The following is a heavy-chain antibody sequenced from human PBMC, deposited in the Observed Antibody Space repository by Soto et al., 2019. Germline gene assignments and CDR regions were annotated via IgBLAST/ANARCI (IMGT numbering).Heavy chain of an antibody. CDR3: ARRGVVVAATAGYYYYGMDV. Sequence: GESLKISCKGSGYSFTSYWIGWVGQMPGKGLEWMGIIYPGDSDTRYSPSFQGQVTISADKSISTAYLQWSSLKASDTAMYYCARRGVVVAATAGYYYYGMDVWGQGTTVTVSS. V-gene: IGHV5-51*01. CDR2: IYPGDSDT. CDR1: GYSFTSYW. D-gene: IGHD2-15*01. J-gene: IGHJ6*02.